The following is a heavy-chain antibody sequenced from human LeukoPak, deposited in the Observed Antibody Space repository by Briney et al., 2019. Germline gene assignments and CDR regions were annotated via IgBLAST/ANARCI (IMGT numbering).Heavy chain of an antibody. CDR3: ARGYGDYGKYYFDS. CDR2: ISSGSGYI. V-gene: IGHV3-21*01. J-gene: IGHJ4*02. Sequence: NTGGSLRLSCAASGFTFSTFPMNWVRQAPGKGLEWVSSISSGSGYIYYADPVKGRFTISRANAKNSLYLQMNSLRAEDTAVYYCARGYGDYGKYYFDSWGQGTLVTVSS. D-gene: IGHD4-17*01. CDR1: GFTFSTFP.